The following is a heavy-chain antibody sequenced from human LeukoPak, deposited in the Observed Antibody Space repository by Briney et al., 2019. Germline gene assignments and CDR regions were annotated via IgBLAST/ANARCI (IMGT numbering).Heavy chain of an antibody. Sequence: PSQTLSLTCTVSGGSISSGDYYWSWIRQPPGKGLEWIGYIYYSGSTCYNPSLKSRVTISVDTSKNQFSLKLSSVTAADTAVYYCARARGSWYSPLDYWGQGTLVTVSS. CDR2: IYYSGST. D-gene: IGHD6-13*01. V-gene: IGHV4-30-4*01. CDR1: GGSISSGDYY. J-gene: IGHJ4*02. CDR3: ARARGSWYSPLDY.